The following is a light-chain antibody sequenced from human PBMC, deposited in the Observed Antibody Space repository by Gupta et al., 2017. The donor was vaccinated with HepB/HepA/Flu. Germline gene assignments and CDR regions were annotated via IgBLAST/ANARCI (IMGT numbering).Light chain of an antibody. J-gene: IGKJ4*02. Sequence: DIQMTQSPSSLSASVGDRVTITCRASQSISSYLNWYQQKPGKAPKLLIYAASSLQSGVPSRFSGSGSGTDFTLTISSLQPEDFATYYCKQSYSTPASTFGEGTRVEIK. CDR2: AAS. V-gene: IGKV1-39*01. CDR1: QSISSY. CDR3: KQSYSTPAST.